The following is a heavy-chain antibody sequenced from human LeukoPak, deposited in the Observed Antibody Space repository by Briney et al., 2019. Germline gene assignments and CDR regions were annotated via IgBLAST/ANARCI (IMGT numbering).Heavy chain of an antibody. CDR2: IYYSGRT. Sequence: SSETLSLTCTVSGGSISSYYWSWIRQPPGKGLEWIGYIYYSGRTNYNPSLKSRATISVDTSKNQFSLKLRSVTAADTAVYYCARGLQWELLGAFDIWGQGTMVTVSS. CDR1: GGSISSYY. V-gene: IGHV4-59*01. D-gene: IGHD1-26*01. CDR3: ARGLQWELLGAFDI. J-gene: IGHJ3*02.